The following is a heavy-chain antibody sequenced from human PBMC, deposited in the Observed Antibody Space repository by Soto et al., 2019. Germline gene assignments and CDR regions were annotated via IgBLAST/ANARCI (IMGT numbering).Heavy chain of an antibody. CDR3: ARGGEPTVTNYYGMDV. CDR2: IYYSGST. J-gene: IGHJ6*02. D-gene: IGHD4-4*01. V-gene: IGHV4-59*12. CDR1: GGSLRGYY. Sequence: SGTLCPTCTVSGGSLRGYYVSWVPPPPGKGLEWIGYIYYSGSTNYNPSLKSRVTISVDRSKNQFSLKLSSVTAADTAVYYCARGGEPTVTNYYGMDVWGQGTTVTVSS.